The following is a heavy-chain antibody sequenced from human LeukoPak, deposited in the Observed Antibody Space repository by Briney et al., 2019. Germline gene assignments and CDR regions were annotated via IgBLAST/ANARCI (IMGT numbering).Heavy chain of an antibody. CDR2: ISGSGGST. J-gene: IGHJ4*02. D-gene: IGHD3-10*01. CDR3: ANNRGVRGVPDY. Sequence: GGSLRLSCTASGFTFSSYSMNWVRQAPGKGLEWVSAISGSGGSTYYADSVKGRFTISRDNSKNTLYLQMNSLRAEDTAVYYCANNRGVRGVPDYWGQGTLVTVSS. V-gene: IGHV3-23*01. CDR1: GFTFSSYS.